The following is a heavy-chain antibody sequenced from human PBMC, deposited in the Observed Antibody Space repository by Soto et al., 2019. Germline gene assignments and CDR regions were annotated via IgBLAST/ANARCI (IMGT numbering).Heavy chain of an antibody. J-gene: IGHJ6*02. D-gene: IGHD3-3*01. CDR3: ARDRNLGDYYYYGMDV. CDR2: IYYSGST. V-gene: IGHV4-31*03. Sequence: PSETLSLTCTVSGGSISSGGYYWSWIRQHPGKGLEWIGYIYYSGSTYYNPSLKSRVTISVDTSKNQFSLKLSSVTAADTAVYYCARDRNLGDYYYYGMDVWGQGTTLTVSS. CDR1: GGSISSGGYY.